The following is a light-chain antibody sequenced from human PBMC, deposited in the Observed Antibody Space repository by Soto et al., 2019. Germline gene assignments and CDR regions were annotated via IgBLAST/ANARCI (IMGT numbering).Light chain of an antibody. J-gene: IGLJ1*01. CDR1: SSDAGGYNY. Sequence: QSALTQPASVSGSPGQSITISCTGTSSDAGGYNYVSWYQQHPGKAPKLMIYEVSNRPSGVSNRFSGSKSGNTASLTISGLQAEEEAHYSCSSYTSISTRRYVFGTGTKVTV. V-gene: IGLV2-14*01. CDR2: EVS. CDR3: SSYTSISTRRYV.